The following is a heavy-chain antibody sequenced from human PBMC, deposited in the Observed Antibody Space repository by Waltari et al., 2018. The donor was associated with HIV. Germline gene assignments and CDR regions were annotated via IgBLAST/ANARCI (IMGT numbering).Heavy chain of an antibody. CDR2: INSDGSST. Sequence: EVQLVESGGGLVQPGGSLRLSCGASGFTVCSYWMHWVRHTTGKGLVWVSRINSDGSSTSYADSVKGRFTISRDNAKNTLYLQMNSLRAEDTAVYYCARSKWFGESPLFFDYWGQGTLVTVSS. CDR3: ARSKWFGESPLFFDY. CDR1: GFTVCSYW. V-gene: IGHV3-74*01. D-gene: IGHD3-10*01. J-gene: IGHJ4*02.